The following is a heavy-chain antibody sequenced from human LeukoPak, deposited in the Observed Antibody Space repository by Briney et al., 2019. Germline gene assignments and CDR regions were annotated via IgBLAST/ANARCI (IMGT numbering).Heavy chain of an antibody. Sequence: ASVRVSCKASGGTFSSYTISWVRQAPGQGLEWMGRIIPILGIANYAQKFQGRVTITADKSTSTAYMELSSLRSEDTAVYYCARVPLRITMVRGVTTPFQHSYFDYWGQGTLVTVSS. D-gene: IGHD3-10*01. CDR2: IIPILGIA. CDR1: GGTFSSYT. CDR3: ARVPLRITMVRGVTTPFQHSYFDY. J-gene: IGHJ4*02. V-gene: IGHV1-69*02.